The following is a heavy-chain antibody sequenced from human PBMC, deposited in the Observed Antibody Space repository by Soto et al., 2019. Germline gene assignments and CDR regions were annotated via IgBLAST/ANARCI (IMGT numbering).Heavy chain of an antibody. Sequence: SETLSITFTVSVGSISSSSYYCGCIRQPPGKGLEWIGSIYYSGSTYYNPSLKSRVTISVDTSNNQLSLKVSSVTAADTAVYYCAVLALLGGSCYFWVVCNWFYPWGQGTLVT. D-gene: IGHD2-15*01. CDR1: VGSISSSSYY. CDR2: IYYSGST. CDR3: AVLALLGGSCYFWVVCNWFYP. J-gene: IGHJ5*02. V-gene: IGHV4-39*01.